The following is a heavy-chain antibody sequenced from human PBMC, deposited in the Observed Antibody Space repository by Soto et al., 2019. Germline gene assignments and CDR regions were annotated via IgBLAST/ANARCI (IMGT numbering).Heavy chain of an antibody. V-gene: IGHV4-31*03. J-gene: IGHJ5*02. CDR1: GSALNSGNYY. D-gene: IGHD2-21*01. Sequence: SATLSLTCCFSGSALNSGNYYLSWIRQVPGKGLEWIGHIYVTGAVDYNPSLRDRITISQDTSERQFSLNLRLVTAADTAVYYCARLRIATNNYKWFDPWGQGTLVTVSS. CDR2: IYVTGAV. CDR3: ARLRIATNNYKWFDP.